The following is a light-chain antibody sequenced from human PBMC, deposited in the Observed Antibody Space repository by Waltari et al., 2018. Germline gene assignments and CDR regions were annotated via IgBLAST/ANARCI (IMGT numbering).Light chain of an antibody. V-gene: IGLV1-44*01. J-gene: IGLJ3*02. CDR3: STWDGSLTGVV. Sequence: QSVLTQPPSASGTPGQTVTISCSGSSSTIGSHTVNWYQHLPGTAPKHLIYNNNQRPSGVPDRFSGSKSGTSASLALSGLQSDDEAHYYCSTWDGSLTGVVFGGGTKLTVL. CDR2: NNN. CDR1: SSTIGSHT.